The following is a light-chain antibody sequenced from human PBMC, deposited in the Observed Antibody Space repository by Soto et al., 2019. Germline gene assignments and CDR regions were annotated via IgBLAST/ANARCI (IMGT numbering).Light chain of an antibody. CDR1: QGISSY. Sequence: IQLTQSPSSLSASVGDRATITCRASQGISSYLAWYQQKPGKAPKLMIYAASTLQGGVPSRFSGSGSGTDFTLTISSLQPEDFAVYDCQQYKNWPPITFGQGTRLEIK. V-gene: IGKV1-9*01. J-gene: IGKJ5*01. CDR2: AAS. CDR3: QQYKNWPPIT.